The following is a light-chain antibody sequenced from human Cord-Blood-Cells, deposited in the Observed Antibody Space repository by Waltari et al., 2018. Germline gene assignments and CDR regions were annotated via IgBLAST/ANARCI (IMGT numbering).Light chain of an antibody. CDR1: SSDVGGYNY. V-gene: IGLV2-11*01. CDR3: CSYAGSYTYV. CDR2: DVS. J-gene: IGLJ1*01. Sequence: QSALTQPRSVSGSPGQSVTISCTGTSSDVGGYNYVSWYQQHPGKAPKLMIYDVSKRPSGVPDRFSGSKSVNTASLTISGLQAEDEADYYCCSYAGSYTYVVGTGTKFTVL.